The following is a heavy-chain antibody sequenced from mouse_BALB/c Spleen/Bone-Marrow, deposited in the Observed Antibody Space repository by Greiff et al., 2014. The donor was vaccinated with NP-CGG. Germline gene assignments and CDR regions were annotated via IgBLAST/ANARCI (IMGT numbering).Heavy chain of an antibody. V-gene: IGHV1S56*01. J-gene: IGHJ4*01. Sequence: QVHVKQSGPELVKPGASVRISCKASGYTFTGYYIHWVKQRPGQGLEWIGWIYPGNVNTKYNERFKGKATLTADKSSSTAYMQLSSLTSEDSALYFCARDTMDYWGQGTSVTVSS. CDR1: GYTFTGYY. CDR3: ARDTMDY. CDR2: IYPGNVNT.